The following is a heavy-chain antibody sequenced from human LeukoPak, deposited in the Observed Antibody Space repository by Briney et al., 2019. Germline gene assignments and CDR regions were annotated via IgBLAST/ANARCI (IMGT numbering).Heavy chain of an antibody. V-gene: IGHV1-46*01. CDR1: GYTFTSYD. J-gene: IGHJ4*02. Sequence: ASVKVSCKASGYTFTSYDINWVRQATGQGLEWMGIINPSGGSTSYAQKFQGRVTMTRDMSTSTVYMELSSLRSEDTAVYYCARVIPSGSYSDYWGQGTLVTVSS. CDR2: INPSGGST. CDR3: ARVIPSGSYSDY. D-gene: IGHD1-26*01.